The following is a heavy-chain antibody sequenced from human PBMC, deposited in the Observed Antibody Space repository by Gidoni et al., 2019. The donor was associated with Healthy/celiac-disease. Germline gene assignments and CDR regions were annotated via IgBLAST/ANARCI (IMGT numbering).Heavy chain of an antibody. Sequence: EVQLVESGGGLVKPGGSLRLSCAASGFTFSTAWMSWVRQAPGKGLEWVGRIKSKTDGGTTDYAAPVKGRFTISRDDSKNTLYLQMNSLKTEDTAVYYCTTGPDVLLWFGETLFDYWGQGTLVTVSS. CDR1: GFTFSTAW. CDR2: IKSKTDGGTT. J-gene: IGHJ4*02. V-gene: IGHV3-15*01. CDR3: TTGPDVLLWFGETLFDY. D-gene: IGHD3-10*01.